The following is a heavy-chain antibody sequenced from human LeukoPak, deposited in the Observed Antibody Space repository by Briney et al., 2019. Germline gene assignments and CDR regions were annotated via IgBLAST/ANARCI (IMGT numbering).Heavy chain of an antibody. V-gene: IGHV3-49*04. J-gene: IGHJ4*02. D-gene: IGHD2-2*01. Sequence: PGRSLRLSCSTSGFTFGDYAMSWVRQAPGKGLEWVGFIQAKAYGGATKYAASVNGRFSISRDDSQSIANLQMNDLKTEDTAVYYCTRAPHPRCSSSGCYLDYWGQGTLVTASS. CDR2: IQAKAYGGAT. CDR3: TRAPHPRCSSSGCYLDY. CDR1: GFTFGDYA.